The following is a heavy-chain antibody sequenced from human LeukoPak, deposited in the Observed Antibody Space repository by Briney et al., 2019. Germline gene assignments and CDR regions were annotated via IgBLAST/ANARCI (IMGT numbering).Heavy chain of an antibody. CDR1: GFTSSSHG. CDR3: ARGSSHYYYGMDV. CDR2: IWYDGSDK. J-gene: IGHJ6*02. Sequence: PGGSLRLSCAASGFTSSSHGMHWVRQAPGKGLEWVAVIWYDGSDKYYADSVKGRFTISRDNSKNTLYLEMNSLRAEDTAVYYCARGSSHYYYGMDVWGQGTTVTVSS. V-gene: IGHV3-33*01. D-gene: IGHD6-6*01.